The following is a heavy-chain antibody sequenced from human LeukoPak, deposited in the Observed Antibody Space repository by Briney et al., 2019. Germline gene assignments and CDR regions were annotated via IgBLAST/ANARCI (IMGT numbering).Heavy chain of an antibody. CDR3: ARDSGVLGANFDY. Sequence: SETLSLTCTGYGGSISTYYWSWIRQPPGKGLEWFGYIYYSGSTNFNPSLKSRVTISVDTSKNQFSLKLTSVTAADTAVYYCARDSGVLGANFDYWGQGTLVTVSS. CDR2: IYYSGST. V-gene: IGHV4-59*01. J-gene: IGHJ4*02. D-gene: IGHD1-26*01. CDR1: GGSISTYY.